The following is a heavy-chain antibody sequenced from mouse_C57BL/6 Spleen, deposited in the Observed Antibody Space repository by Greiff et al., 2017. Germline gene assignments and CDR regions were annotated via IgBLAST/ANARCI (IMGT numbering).Heavy chain of an antibody. Sequence: QVQLQQPGAELVMPGASVKLSCKASGYTFTSYWMHWVKQRPGQGLEWIGEIDPSDSYTNYNQKFKGNSTLTVDKSSSTAFMHLSSLTSEESAVYYCERGFDVWGKGTTLTVSS. CDR1: GYTFTSYW. J-gene: IGHJ1*03. V-gene: IGHV1-69*01. CDR2: IDPSDSYT. CDR3: ERGFDV.